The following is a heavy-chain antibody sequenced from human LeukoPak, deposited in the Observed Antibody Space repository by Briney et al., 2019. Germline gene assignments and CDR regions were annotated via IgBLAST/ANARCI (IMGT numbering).Heavy chain of an antibody. CDR2: IYYSGST. V-gene: IGHV4-59*01. CDR3: ARVTAEDYFDY. CDR1: GFTFSDYY. J-gene: IGHJ4*02. Sequence: LRLSCAASGFTFSDYYMSWIRQPPGKGLEWIGYIYYSGSTNYNPSLKSRVTISVDTSKNQFSLKLSSVTAADTAVYYCARVTAEDYFDYWGQGTLVTVSS. D-gene: IGHD3-16*01.